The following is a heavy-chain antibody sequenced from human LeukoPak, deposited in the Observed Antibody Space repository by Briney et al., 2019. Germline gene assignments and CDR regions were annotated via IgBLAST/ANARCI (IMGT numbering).Heavy chain of an antibody. Sequence: GGSLRLSCAASGFTFRNYGMHWVRQAPGKGLEWVANIWFDGSKNYYVESVKGRFTISRDNFNNTLYLQMNSLRAEDTALYYCARAPYTTGRSFYFDSWGQGTLVTVSS. CDR2: IWFDGSKN. J-gene: IGHJ4*02. V-gene: IGHV3-33*01. CDR3: ARAPYTTGRSFYFDS. D-gene: IGHD2-2*02. CDR1: GFTFRNYG.